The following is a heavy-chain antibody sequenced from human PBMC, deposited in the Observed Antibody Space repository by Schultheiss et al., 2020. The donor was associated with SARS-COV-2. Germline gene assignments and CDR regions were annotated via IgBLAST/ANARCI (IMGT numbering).Heavy chain of an antibody. CDR2: IWYDGSNK. Sequence: GGSLRLSCAASGFTFSSYAMHWVRQAPGKGLEWVAVIWYDGSNKYYVDSVKGRFTISRDNAKNSLYLQMNSLRAEDTAVYYCAKGIVGATHFDYWGQGTLVTVSS. D-gene: IGHD1-26*01. CDR1: GFTFSSYA. CDR3: AKGIVGATHFDY. J-gene: IGHJ4*02. V-gene: IGHV3-33*03.